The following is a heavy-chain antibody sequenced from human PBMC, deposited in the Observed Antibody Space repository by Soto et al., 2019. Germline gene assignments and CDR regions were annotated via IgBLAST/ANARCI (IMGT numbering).Heavy chain of an antibody. Sequence: PSETLSLTCAVYGGSFSGYYWSWIRQPPGKGLEWIGEINHSGSTNYNPSLESRVTISVDTSKNQFSLRLTSVTAADTAVYYCAKSSIEPRLFMYPFDSWGLGTLVTVSS. V-gene: IGHV4-34*01. CDR2: INHSGST. CDR1: GGSFSGYY. D-gene: IGHD6-6*01. J-gene: IGHJ4*02. CDR3: AKSSIEPRLFMYPFDS.